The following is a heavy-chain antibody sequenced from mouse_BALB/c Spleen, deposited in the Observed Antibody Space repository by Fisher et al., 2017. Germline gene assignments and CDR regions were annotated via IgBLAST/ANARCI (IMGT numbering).Heavy chain of an antibody. V-gene: IGHV5-6-5*01. CDR3: ARGSYYGYFDV. Sequence: RFTISRDNARNILYLQMSSLRSEDTAMYYCARGSYYGYFDVWGAGTTVTVSS. J-gene: IGHJ1*01. D-gene: IGHD2-1*01.